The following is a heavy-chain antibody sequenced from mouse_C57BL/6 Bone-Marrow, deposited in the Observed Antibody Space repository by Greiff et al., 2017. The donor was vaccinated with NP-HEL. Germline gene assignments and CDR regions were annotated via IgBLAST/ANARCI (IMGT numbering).Heavy chain of an antibody. CDR2: ISYDGSN. Sequence: DVQLVESGPGLVKPSQSLSLTCSVTGYSITSGYYWNWIRQFPGNKLEWMGYISYDGSNNYNPSLKNRISITRDTSKNQFFLKLNSVTTEDTATYYCAQLGYFDYWGQGTTLTVSS. CDR3: AQLGYFDY. J-gene: IGHJ2*01. V-gene: IGHV3-6*01. D-gene: IGHD4-1*02. CDR1: GYSITSGYY.